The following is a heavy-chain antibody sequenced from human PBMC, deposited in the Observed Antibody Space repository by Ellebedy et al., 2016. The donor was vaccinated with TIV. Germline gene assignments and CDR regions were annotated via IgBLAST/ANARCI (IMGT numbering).Heavy chain of an antibody. CDR3: ARDHHSSGWYSPYYYYYGMDV. CDR1: GYTFTSYD. CDR2: MNPNSGNT. Sequence: ASVKVSCKASGYTFTSYDINWVRQATGQGLEWMGWMNPNSGNTGYAQKFQGRVTMTRNTSISTAYMELSSLRSEDTAVYYCARDHHSSGWYSPYYYYYGMDVWGQGTTVTVSS. J-gene: IGHJ6*02. V-gene: IGHV1-8*01. D-gene: IGHD6-19*01.